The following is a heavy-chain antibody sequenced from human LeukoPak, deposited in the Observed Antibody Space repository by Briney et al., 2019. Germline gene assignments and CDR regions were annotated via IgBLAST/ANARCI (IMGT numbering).Heavy chain of an antibody. CDR2: IYYNGST. V-gene: IGHV4-39*01. CDR1: GGSLSSITYY. CDR3: ARCAPYPKNPPDY. Sequence: SETLSLTCTVPGGSLSSITYYCAWVRQPPGKGLEWIGSIYYNGSTYYKSSLKSRVTISVDTSKNLFSLKVISVTAADTAVYYCARCAPYPKNPPDYGGKGTLVTVSS. J-gene: IGHJ4*02. D-gene: IGHD2-2*01.